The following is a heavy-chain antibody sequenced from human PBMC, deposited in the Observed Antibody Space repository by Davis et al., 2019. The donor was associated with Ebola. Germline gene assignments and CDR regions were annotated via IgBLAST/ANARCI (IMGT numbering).Heavy chain of an antibody. Sequence: GGSLRLSCAASGFTFSSYAMHWVRQAPGKGLEWVTLISYDGSNKYYADSVKGRFTISRDNSKNTLYLQMNSLRAEDTAVYYCARGRVETAMDSWYYFDYWGQGTLVTVSS. CDR3: ARGRVETAMDSWYYFDY. CDR2: ISYDGSNK. D-gene: IGHD5-18*01. V-gene: IGHV3-30*04. CDR1: GFTFSSYA. J-gene: IGHJ4*02.